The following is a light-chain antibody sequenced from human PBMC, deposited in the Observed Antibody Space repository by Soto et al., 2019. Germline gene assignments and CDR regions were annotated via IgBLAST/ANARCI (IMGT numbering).Light chain of an antibody. V-gene: IGKV3-11*01. CDR1: QSVSSY. CDR2: DAS. CDR3: QQRSNWPLT. Sequence: EIVLTQCPATLSLSPGERATLSCRASQSVSSYLAWYQHKPGQAPRLLIYDASNRATGIPARFSGSGSGTDFTLTISSLEPEDFAVYYCQQRSNWPLTFGGGTKVEIK. J-gene: IGKJ4*01.